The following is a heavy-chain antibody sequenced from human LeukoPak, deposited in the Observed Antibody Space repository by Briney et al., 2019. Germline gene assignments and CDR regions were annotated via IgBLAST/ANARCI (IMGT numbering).Heavy chain of an antibody. D-gene: IGHD2-2*02. CDR3: ASYTLIDAFDI. J-gene: IGHJ3*02. Sequence: SQTLSLTCAGSGGSISSGGYSWSWIRQPPGKGLEWIGYIYHSGSTYYNPSLKSRVTISVDRSKNQFSLKLSSVTAADTAVYFCASYTLIDAFDIWGQGTMVTVSS. V-gene: IGHV4-30-2*01. CDR2: IYHSGST. CDR1: GGSISSGGYS.